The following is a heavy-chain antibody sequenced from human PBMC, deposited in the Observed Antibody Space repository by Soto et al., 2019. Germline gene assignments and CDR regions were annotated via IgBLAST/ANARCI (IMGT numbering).Heavy chain of an antibody. J-gene: IGHJ6*03. Sequence: SENLSLTCAVYGGSFSGYYWSWICQPPGKGLECIGEINHSGSTIYNPSLKSRVTISVDTSKNQFSLKLSSVTAADTAVYYCARVGIEYSSSSRTYYYYYMDVWGKGTTVT. D-gene: IGHD6-6*01. V-gene: IGHV4-34*01. CDR1: GGSFSGYY. CDR2: INHSGST. CDR3: ARVGIEYSSSSRTYYYYYMDV.